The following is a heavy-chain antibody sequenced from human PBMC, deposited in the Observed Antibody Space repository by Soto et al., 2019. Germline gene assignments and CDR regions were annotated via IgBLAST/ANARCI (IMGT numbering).Heavy chain of an antibody. V-gene: IGHV4-39*01. CDR2: IYYSGST. CDR3: ARHTPAISTSDP. CDR1: GGSISSSSYY. J-gene: IGHJ5*02. Sequence: QLQLQESGPGLVKPSETLSLTCTVSGGSISSSSYYWGWIRQPPGKGLEWIGSIYYSGSTYYNPSLTSRVTLFVDTSKNQSSLKLSSVSAADPAVYYCARHTPAISTSDPWGQGTLVTVSS. D-gene: IGHD2-15*01.